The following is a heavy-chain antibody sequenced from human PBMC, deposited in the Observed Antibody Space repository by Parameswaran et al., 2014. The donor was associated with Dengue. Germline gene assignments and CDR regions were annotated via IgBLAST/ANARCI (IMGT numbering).Heavy chain of an antibody. D-gene: IGHD3-9*01. CDR3: ARDWYDILTGRSFDY. Sequence: RWIRQPPGKGLEWIGRIYTSGSTNYNPSLKSRVTMSVDTSKNQFSLKLSSVTAADTAVYYCARDWYDILTGRSFDYWGQGTLVTVSS. CDR2: IYTSGST. J-gene: IGHJ4*02. V-gene: IGHV4-4*07.